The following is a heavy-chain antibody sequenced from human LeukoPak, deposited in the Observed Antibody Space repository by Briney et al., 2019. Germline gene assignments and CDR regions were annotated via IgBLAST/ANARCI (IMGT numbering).Heavy chain of an antibody. Sequence: GGSLRLSCAASGFTFSTYAMNWVRQAPGKGLEWVSSISSSSSYIYYADSVKGRFTISRDNAKNSLYLQMNSLRAEDTAVYYCAREYDSSGYYSYGGVYWGQGTLVTVSS. V-gene: IGHV3-21*01. D-gene: IGHD3-22*01. CDR1: GFTFSTYA. CDR3: AREYDSSGYYSYGGVY. CDR2: ISSSSSYI. J-gene: IGHJ4*02.